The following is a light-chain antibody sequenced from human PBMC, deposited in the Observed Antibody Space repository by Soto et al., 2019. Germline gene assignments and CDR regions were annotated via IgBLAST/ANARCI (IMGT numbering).Light chain of an antibody. V-gene: IGKV3-11*01. J-gene: IGKJ1*01. CDR2: QTS. CDR3: HQRQSWPRT. CDR1: QSVSNK. Sequence: EIVLTHSPGTLSLSPGERATLXCKASQSVSNKLAWYQHRPGQAPRLLIYQTSIRAAGIPARFSASGTGTDFTLTISDVQPEDFAVYYCHQRQSWPRTFGQGTRWIS.